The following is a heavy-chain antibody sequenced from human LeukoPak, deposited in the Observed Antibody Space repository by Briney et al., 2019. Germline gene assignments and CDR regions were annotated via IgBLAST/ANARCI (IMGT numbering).Heavy chain of an antibody. D-gene: IGHD6-13*01. V-gene: IGHV3-30-3*01. Sequence: GGSLRLSCAASGFAFSTYAMQWVRQAPGKGLEWVAVISYDGSNKYYADSVKGRFTISRDNSKNTLYLQMNSLRPEDTAVYYCAKDGQLGGSSWFTLYFDYWGQGTLVTVSS. CDR2: ISYDGSNK. CDR1: GFAFSTYA. J-gene: IGHJ4*02. CDR3: AKDGQLGGSSWFTLYFDY.